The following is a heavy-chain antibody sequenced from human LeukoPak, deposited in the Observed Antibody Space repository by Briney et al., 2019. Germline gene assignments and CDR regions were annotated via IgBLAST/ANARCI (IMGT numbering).Heavy chain of an antibody. V-gene: IGHV4-61*01. Sequence: SSETLSLTCTVSGGSVSSGSYYWSWIRQPPGKGLEWIGYAHHRGSTNYNPSLKSRVTISVDTSKNQFSLTLNSVTAADTAVYYCATEGTYSSGWYDYWGQGTLVTVSS. CDR1: GGSVSSGSYY. D-gene: IGHD6-19*01. CDR3: ATEGTYSSGWYDY. CDR2: AHHRGST. J-gene: IGHJ4*02.